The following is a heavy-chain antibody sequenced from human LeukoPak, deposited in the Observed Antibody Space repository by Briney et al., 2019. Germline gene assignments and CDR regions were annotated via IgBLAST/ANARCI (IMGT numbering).Heavy chain of an antibody. D-gene: IGHD2-2*01. V-gene: IGHV1-8*01. CDR3: ASSAGGSRSDYYYYMDV. Sequence: ASVKVSCKASGYTFTSYDINWVRQATGQGLEWMGWMNPNSGNTGYAQKFQGRVTMTRNTSISTAYMELSSLRSEDTAVYYCASSAGGSRSDYYYYMDVWGKGTTVTVSS. CDR2: MNPNSGNT. J-gene: IGHJ6*03. CDR1: GYTFTSYD.